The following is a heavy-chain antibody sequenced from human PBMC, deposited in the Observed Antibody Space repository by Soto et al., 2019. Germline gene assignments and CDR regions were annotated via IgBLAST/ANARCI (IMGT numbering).Heavy chain of an antibody. J-gene: IGHJ6*03. D-gene: IGHD2-2*01. CDR2: FDPEDGET. CDR3: ATGRVPAAESYYYYYMDV. V-gene: IGHV1-24*01. CDR1: GYTLTELS. Sequence: GASVKVSCTVSGYTLTELSMHWVRQAPGKGLEWMGGFDPEDGETIYAQKFQGRVTMTEDTSTDTAYMELSSLRSEDTAVYYCATGRVPAAESYYYYYMDVWGKGTTVTVSS.